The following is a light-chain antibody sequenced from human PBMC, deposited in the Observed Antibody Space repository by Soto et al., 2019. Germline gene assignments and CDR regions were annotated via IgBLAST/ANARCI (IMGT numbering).Light chain of an antibody. CDR2: SAS. CDR1: QSISTE. CDR3: QQGHNWPLT. V-gene: IGKV3-15*01. Sequence: EIVMTQSPATLSVSPGERATLSCRASQSISTELAWYQQIPGQPPRLLIYSASTRATGVPARFTGSGSGAEFTLTISGLPSEDFAIYYCQQGHNWPLTFGQGTRLEI. J-gene: IGKJ2*01.